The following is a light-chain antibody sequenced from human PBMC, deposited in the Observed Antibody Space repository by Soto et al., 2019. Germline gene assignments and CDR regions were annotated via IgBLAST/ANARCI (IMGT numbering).Light chain of an antibody. Sequence: QSALTQPASVSGSPGQSITISCTGSSSDVGGHNYVSWYQHHPGKAPKLMLYEVSNRPSGVSSRFSGSKSGDTASLTISGLQAEDEAEYYCNSYITNHVLFGGGTKLTVL. J-gene: IGLJ2*01. CDR2: EVS. CDR1: SSDVGGHNY. V-gene: IGLV2-14*01. CDR3: NSYITNHVL.